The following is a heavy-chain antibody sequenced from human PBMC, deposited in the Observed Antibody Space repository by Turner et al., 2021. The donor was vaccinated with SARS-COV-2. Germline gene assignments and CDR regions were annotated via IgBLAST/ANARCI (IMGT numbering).Heavy chain of an antibody. CDR1: GGSISSSSYY. CDR2: IYFSGST. V-gene: IGHV4-39*01. J-gene: IGHJ5*02. Sequence: QLQLQESGPGLVKPSETLSLTCTVSGGSISSSSYYWGWIRQPPGKGLEWIGSIYFSGSTSSNPSLKGRVTISVETSKNHFSRKLSPVTAANTAVYYGASNYAYTDFGIGNGGQILGTWFDPWAREPWSPSPQ. D-gene: IGHD3-3*01. CDR3: ASNYAYTDFGIGNGGQILGTWFDP.